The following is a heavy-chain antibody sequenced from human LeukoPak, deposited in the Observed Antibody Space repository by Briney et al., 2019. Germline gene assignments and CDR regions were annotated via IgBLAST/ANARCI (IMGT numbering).Heavy chain of an antibody. CDR2: IYYSGST. CDR3: ARISSYCSSTSCYRRLDY. CDR1: GGSISSYY. D-gene: IGHD2-2*02. Sequence: PSETLSLTCTVSGGSISSYYWSWIRQPPGKGLEWIGYIYYSGSTNYNPSLKSRVTISVDTSKNQFSLKLSSVTAADTAVYYCARISSYCSSTSCYRRLDYWGQGTLVTVSS. V-gene: IGHV4-59*01. J-gene: IGHJ4*02.